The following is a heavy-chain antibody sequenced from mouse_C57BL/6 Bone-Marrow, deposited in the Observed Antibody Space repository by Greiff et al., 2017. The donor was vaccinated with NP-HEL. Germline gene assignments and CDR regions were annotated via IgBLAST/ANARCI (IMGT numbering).Heavy chain of an antibody. D-gene: IGHD2-3*01. CDR2: ISSGGSYT. Sequence: EVQLVESGGDLVKPGGSLKLSCAASGFTFSSYGMSWVRQTPDKRLEWVATISSGGSYTYYPDNVKGRFTFSRDNAKNTLYLQMSSLKSEDTAMYYGARGGYDGYYEDAMDYWGKGTSVTVSS. J-gene: IGHJ4*01. CDR1: GFTFSSYG. V-gene: IGHV5-6*01. CDR3: ARGGYDGYYEDAMDY.